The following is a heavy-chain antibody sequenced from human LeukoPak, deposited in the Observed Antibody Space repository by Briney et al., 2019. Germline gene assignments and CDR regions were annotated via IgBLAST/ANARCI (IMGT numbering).Heavy chain of an antibody. D-gene: IGHD6-6*01. CDR2: INNNSGGT. V-gene: IGHV1-2*02. CDR1: GYTFTGYY. J-gene: IGHJ3*02. Sequence: ASVKVSCKASGYTFTGYYMHRVRQARGQGLVWMGWINNNSGGTNYAQKFQRRVTIAWDTSISTAYMEMSRLGSDDTAVYYCASSYSSSANDAFDIWGQGTMVTGSS. CDR3: ASSYSSSANDAFDI.